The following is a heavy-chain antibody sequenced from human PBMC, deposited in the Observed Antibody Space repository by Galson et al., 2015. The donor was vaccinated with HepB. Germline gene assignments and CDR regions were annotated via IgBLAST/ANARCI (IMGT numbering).Heavy chain of an antibody. D-gene: IGHD3-22*01. J-gene: IGHJ4*02. CDR2: IIPIIGVA. CDR3: ARPFDYDSSGYYLFDY. CDR1: GYTFTRYY. Sequence: SVKVSCKASGYTFTRYYLHWVRQAPGQGLEWMGRIIPIIGVAIYAQKFQGRVTITADKSTGTAYMKLSSLRSEDTAVYYCARPFDYDSSGYYLFDYWGQGTLVTVSS. V-gene: IGHV1-69*02.